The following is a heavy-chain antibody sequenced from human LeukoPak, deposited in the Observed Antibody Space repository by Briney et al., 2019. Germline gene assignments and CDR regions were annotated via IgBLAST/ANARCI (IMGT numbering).Heavy chain of an antibody. J-gene: IGHJ4*02. CDR1: GFTFSKYW. Sequence: GGSLRLSCAASGFTFSKYWMHWVRQGPGKGLVWVSRINSDGSSTSYADSVKGRFTISRDNAKNTLYLQMNSLRAEDTAVYYCARDYYTSGSPNDYWGQGTLVTVSS. CDR3: ARDYYTSGSPNDY. CDR2: INSDGSST. D-gene: IGHD3-10*01. V-gene: IGHV3-74*01.